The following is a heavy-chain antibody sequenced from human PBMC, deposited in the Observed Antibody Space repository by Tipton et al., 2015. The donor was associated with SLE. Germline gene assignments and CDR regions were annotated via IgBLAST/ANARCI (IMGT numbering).Heavy chain of an antibody. CDR1: GGSIKSHF. CDR2: YSGST. V-gene: IGHV4-59*11. J-gene: IGHJ3*02. CDR3: ARGSPDSGDYEGPFEI. Sequence: TLSLTCTVSGGSIKSHFWSWIRQPPGKGLEWIGYSGSTNYNPSLKSRVTISVDTSKNQFSLKLSSVTAADTAVYYCARGSPDSGDYEGPFEIWGQGTMVTVSS. D-gene: IGHD4-17*01.